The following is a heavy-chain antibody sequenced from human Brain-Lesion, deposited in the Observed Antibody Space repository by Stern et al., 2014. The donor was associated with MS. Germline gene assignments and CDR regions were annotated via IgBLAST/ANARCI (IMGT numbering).Heavy chain of an antibody. J-gene: IGHJ5*01. CDR1: GFTFSNYW. D-gene: IGHD3-10*01. CDR3: ARGERWFDS. Sequence: EVHPAESGGGLIQPGGSLKLPCAAYGFTFSNYWMHWVRQAPGDGLVWVSLVNNDGRRTSYADSVKGRFTMSRDNAKNTLYLQMNSLRVEDTAIYYCARGERWFDSWGQGTLVTVSS. CDR2: VNNDGRRT. V-gene: IGHV3-74*02.